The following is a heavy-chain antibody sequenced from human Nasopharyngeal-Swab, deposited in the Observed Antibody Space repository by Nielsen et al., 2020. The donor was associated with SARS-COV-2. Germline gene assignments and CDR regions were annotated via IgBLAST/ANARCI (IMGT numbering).Heavy chain of an antibody. Sequence: GGSLRLSCAASGLSVSSNYMSWVRQAPGKGLEWVSIIYPGGNTYYADSVKGRFTISRDSSRNTLYLQMNSLTAEDTAVYYCARVLDGYNGFDYWGQGTLVTVSS. CDR1: GLSVSSNY. CDR3: ARVLDGYNGFDY. D-gene: IGHD5-24*01. V-gene: IGHV3-53*01. J-gene: IGHJ4*02. CDR2: IYPGGNT.